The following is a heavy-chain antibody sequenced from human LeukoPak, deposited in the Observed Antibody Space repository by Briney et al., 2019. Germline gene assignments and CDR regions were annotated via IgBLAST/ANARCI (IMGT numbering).Heavy chain of an antibody. J-gene: IGHJ3*02. CDR3: ARGTPSGWSAFDI. CDR2: FDPEDGET. Sequence: ASVKVSCKVSGYTLTELSMHWVRQAPGKGLEWMGGFDPEDGETIYAQKFQGRVTMTRDTSISTAYMELSRLRSDDTAVYYCARGTPSGWSAFDIWGQGTMVTVSS. CDR1: GYTLTELS. V-gene: IGHV1-24*01. D-gene: IGHD6-19*01.